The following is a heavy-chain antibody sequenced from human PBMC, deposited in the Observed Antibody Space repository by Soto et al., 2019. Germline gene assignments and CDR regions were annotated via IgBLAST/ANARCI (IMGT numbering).Heavy chain of an antibody. CDR2: MNPNTENT. CDR1: GYTFTDYD. Sequence: QVQLVQSGAEVKKPGAPVKVSCKASGYTFTDYDINWVRQAPGQGLEWMGWMNPNTENTRYAHHFQGRLVMTRETSISTAFMELSSLRSEGKALYYCARGKLATLTDFWGQGTLVTVSS. D-gene: IGHD5-12*01. V-gene: IGHV1-8*01. J-gene: IGHJ4*02. CDR3: ARGKLATLTDF.